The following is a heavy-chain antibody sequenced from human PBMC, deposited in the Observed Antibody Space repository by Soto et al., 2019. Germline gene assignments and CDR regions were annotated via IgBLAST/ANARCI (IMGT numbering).Heavy chain of an antibody. CDR1: GFTFSSYW. CDR2: IKQDGSEK. CDR3: AREGRGGLSDY. V-gene: IGHV3-7*01. J-gene: IGHJ4*02. D-gene: IGHD2-15*01. Sequence: VQLVESGGGLVQPGGSLRLSCAASGFTFSSYWMTWVRQAPGKGLEWVANIKQDGSEKYYVDSVKGRFTISRDNAKNSLYLQMNSLRVEDTAVYYCAREGRGGLSDYWGQGTLVTVSS.